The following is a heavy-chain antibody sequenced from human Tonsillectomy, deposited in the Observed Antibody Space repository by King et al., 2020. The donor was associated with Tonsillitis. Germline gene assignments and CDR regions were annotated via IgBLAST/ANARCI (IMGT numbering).Heavy chain of an antibody. J-gene: IGHJ4*02. CDR3: TTETGITFVRGVIIAGTPDY. D-gene: IGHD3-10*01. Sequence: VQLVESGGGLVKPGGSLRLSCAASGFTFSNAWMSWVRQAPGKGLEGVGRIKSKTDGGTTDYAAPVKDRFTISRDESKNTLYMQMNNLKTEDTAVYYRTTETGITFVRGVIIAGTPDYWGQGTLVTVSS. CDR1: GFTFSNAW. V-gene: IGHV3-15*01. CDR2: IKSKTDGGTT.